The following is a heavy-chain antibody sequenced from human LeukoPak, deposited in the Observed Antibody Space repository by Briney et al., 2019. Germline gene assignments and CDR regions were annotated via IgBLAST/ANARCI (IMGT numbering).Heavy chain of an antibody. V-gene: IGHV4-59*13. J-gene: IGHJ3*02. D-gene: IGHD6-6*01. CDR2: IYYSGST. CDR3: ARDGGGAARLVADAFDI. CDR1: GDSISAYY. Sequence: SETLSLTCTVSGDSISAYYWSWIRQPPGKGVEGIGYIYYSGSTYYNPSFKSRVTISVDTSKNQFSLRLTSVTAADTAVYFCARDGGGAARLVADAFDIWGQGTMVTVSS.